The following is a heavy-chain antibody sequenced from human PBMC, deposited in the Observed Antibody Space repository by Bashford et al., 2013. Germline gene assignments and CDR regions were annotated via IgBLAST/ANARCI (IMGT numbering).Heavy chain of an antibody. CDR3: ARYTGTYYTY. D-gene: IGHD1-26*01. Sequence: SETLSLTCAVYGGSFSGYYWSWIRQPPGKGLEWIGYIYYSGTTSYNPSLKSRVIISVDTSQNHFSLHLSSVTAADTAVYYXARYTGTYYTYWGQGSLVTVSS. J-gene: IGHJ4*02. CDR1: GGSFSGYY. CDR2: IYYSGTT. V-gene: IGHV4-59*08.